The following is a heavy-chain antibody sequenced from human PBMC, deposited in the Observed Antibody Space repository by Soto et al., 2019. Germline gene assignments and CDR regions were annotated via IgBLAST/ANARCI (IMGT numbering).Heavy chain of an antibody. D-gene: IGHD2-2*01. CDR1: GYTFTSYG. Sequence: GASVKVSCKASGYTFTSYGISWVRQAPGQGLEWMGWISAYNGNTNYAQKLQGRVTMTTDTSTSTAYMELRSLGSDDTAVYYCARDEGYCSSTSCYVLDYWGQGTLVTVSS. CDR3: ARDEGYCSSTSCYVLDY. CDR2: ISAYNGNT. V-gene: IGHV1-18*01. J-gene: IGHJ4*02.